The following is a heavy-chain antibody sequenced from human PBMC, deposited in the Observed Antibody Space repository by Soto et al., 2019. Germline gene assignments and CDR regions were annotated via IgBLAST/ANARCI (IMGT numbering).Heavy chain of an antibody. CDR1: GYTFTSYD. V-gene: IGHV1-8*01. D-gene: IGHD2-21*02. CDR3: ARPYCSGDCYPRDYFDL. CDR2: MNPNSGNT. J-gene: IGHJ2*01. Sequence: QVQLVQSGAEVKKPGASVKVSCKASGYTFTSYDINWVRQATGQGLEWMGWMNPNSGNTGYAQKFQGRVTMTRNTSISTAYMERSSLTSEDTAVYYCARPYCSGDCYPRDYFDLWGRGTLVTVSS.